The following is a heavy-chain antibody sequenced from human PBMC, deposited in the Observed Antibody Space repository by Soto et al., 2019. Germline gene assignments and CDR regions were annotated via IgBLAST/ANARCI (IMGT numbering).Heavy chain of an antibody. V-gene: IGHV1-69*13. CDR2: IIPIFGTA. D-gene: IGHD5-18*01. CDR1: GGTFSIYT. J-gene: IGHJ4*02. CDR3: ARGGYSYGYGYD. Sequence: SVKVSCKASGGTFSIYTISWVRQAPGQGLEWMGGIIPIFGTANYAQKFQGRVTITADESTSTAYMELSSLRSEDTAVYYCARGGYSYGYGYDWGQGTLVTVSS.